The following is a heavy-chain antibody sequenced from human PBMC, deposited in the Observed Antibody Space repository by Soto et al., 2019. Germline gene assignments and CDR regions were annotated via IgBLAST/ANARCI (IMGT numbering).Heavy chain of an antibody. V-gene: IGHV3-23*01. CDR1: GFTFSSYA. Sequence: EVQLLESGGGLVQPGGSLRLSCAASGFTFSSYAMSWVRQAPGKGLEWVSAISGSGGSTYYADSVKGRFTISRDNSKNTLYLQMNSLRAEDTAVYYCAKTNYDFWSGLYYYYGMDVWGQGTTVTVSS. J-gene: IGHJ6*02. CDR3: AKTNYDFWSGLYYYYGMDV. D-gene: IGHD3-3*01. CDR2: ISGSGGST.